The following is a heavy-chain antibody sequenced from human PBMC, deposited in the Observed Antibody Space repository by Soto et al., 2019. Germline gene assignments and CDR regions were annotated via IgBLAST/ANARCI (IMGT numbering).Heavy chain of an antibody. D-gene: IGHD1-20*01. J-gene: IGHJ5*02. CDR2: IYWNDDK. V-gene: IGHV2-5*01. CDR3: AHHTITPVTNWFDP. CDR1: GFSLTTSGVG. Sequence: KSGPTLVNPTQTLTLTCTFSGFSLTTSGVGVGWIRQPPGKALEWLALIYWNDDKRYSPSLKGRLTITKDTSKNQVVLAMTNMDPVDTATYYCAHHTITPVTNWFDPWGLGTLVTVSS.